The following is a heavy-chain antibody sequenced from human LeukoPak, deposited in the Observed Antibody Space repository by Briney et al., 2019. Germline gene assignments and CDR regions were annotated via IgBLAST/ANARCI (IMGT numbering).Heavy chain of an antibody. CDR3: ARSSIAVAGTGFDY. CDR1: GYTFSSHD. Sequence: GASVKVSCKASGYTFSSHDINWVRQVPGHGLEWLGWMNPNSGNTGYAQKFQGRVAMTRDSSIGTAYLELSRLRSDDTAVYYCARSSIAVAGTGFDYWGQGTLVTVSS. D-gene: IGHD6-19*01. J-gene: IGHJ4*02. V-gene: IGHV1-8*01. CDR2: MNPNSGNT.